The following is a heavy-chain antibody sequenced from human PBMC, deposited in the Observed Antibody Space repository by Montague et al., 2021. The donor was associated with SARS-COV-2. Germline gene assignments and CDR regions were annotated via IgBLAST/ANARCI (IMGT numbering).Heavy chain of an antibody. CDR3: ASGIYPSGSYYNRYYYGLNI. J-gene: IGHJ6*02. CDR1: GGSLSGYY. V-gene: IGHV4-34*01. D-gene: IGHD3-10*01. CDR2: INHSANT. Sequence: SETLSLTCAVYGGSLSGYYWSWIRQPPEKGLEWIGEINHSANTKYNPSLKSPVTISIDTSKNQFSLKMTSVTAAGTATYYCASGIYPSGSYYNRYYYGLNIWGPGTTVIVSS.